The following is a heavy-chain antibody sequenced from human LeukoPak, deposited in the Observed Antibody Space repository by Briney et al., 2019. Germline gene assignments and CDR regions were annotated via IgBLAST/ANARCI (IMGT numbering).Heavy chain of an antibody. CDR1: GFTFSSYA. V-gene: IGHV3-23*01. D-gene: IGHD6-6*01. CDR2: ISGSGGST. Sequence: GGSLRLSCAASGFTFSSYAMSWVRQAPGKGLEWVSAISGSGGSTYYADSVKGRFTISRDNSKNTLYLQMNSLRAEDTAVYYCAKEAFAPLEARPTWYFDLWGRGTLVTVSS. J-gene: IGHJ2*01. CDR3: AKEAFAPLEARPTWYFDL.